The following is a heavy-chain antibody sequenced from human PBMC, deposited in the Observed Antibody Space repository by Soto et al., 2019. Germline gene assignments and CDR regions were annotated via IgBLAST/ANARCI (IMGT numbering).Heavy chain of an antibody. D-gene: IGHD5-18*01. J-gene: IGHJ4*02. CDR3: AKVGRGYVDTAMIDY. CDR1: GFTFSSYG. V-gene: IGHV3-30*18. Sequence: GGSLRLSCAASGFTFSSYGMHWVRQALGKGLEWVAVISYDGSNKYYADSVKGRFTISRDNSKNTLYLQMNSLRAEDTAVYYCAKVGRGYVDTAMIDYWGQGTLVTVSS. CDR2: ISYDGSNK.